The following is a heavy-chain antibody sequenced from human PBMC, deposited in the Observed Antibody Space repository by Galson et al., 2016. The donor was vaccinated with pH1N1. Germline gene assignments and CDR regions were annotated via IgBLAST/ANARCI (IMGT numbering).Heavy chain of an antibody. CDR2: VYTGDSDT. D-gene: IGHD6-6*01. J-gene: IGHJ6*02. Sequence: QSGAEAKKPGESLKISCKGSGYIFSTFWIGWVRQMPGKGLEWMGNVYTGDSDTRYNPSFKGQVIISVDKSISTAYLQWSSLKASDSAIYFCARHQSSSDDYFFYNMDVWGQGTTVTVSS. CDR3: ARHQSSSDDYFFYNMDV. CDR1: GYIFSTFW. V-gene: IGHV5-51*01.